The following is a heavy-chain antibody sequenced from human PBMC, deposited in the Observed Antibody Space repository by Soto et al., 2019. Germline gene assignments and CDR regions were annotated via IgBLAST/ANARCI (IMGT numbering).Heavy chain of an antibody. Sequence: QVQLQESGPGLVKPSETLSLTCTVSGGSISSYYWSWIRQPPGKGLEWIGYIYDSGSTNYNPSLTSRVTISVDTSKNKFSLKLSSVTAADTAVYYCARHPNYYYGSGSSYYYYYYGMDVWGQGTTVTVSS. D-gene: IGHD3-10*01. CDR1: GGSISSYY. CDR2: IYDSGST. J-gene: IGHJ6*02. CDR3: ARHPNYYYGSGSSYYYYYYGMDV. V-gene: IGHV4-59*08.